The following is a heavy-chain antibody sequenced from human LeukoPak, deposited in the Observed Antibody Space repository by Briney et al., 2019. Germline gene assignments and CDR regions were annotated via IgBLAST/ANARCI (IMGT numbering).Heavy chain of an antibody. CDR3: ARALYYYDSSGYQY. CDR2: ISGSGGST. J-gene: IGHJ4*02. D-gene: IGHD3-22*01. Sequence: PGGSLRLSCAASGFTFSSYAMSWVRQAPGKGLEWVSAISGSGGSTYYADSVKGRFTISRDNAKNSLYLQMNSLRAEDTAVYYCARALYYYDSSGYQYWGQGTLVTVSS. V-gene: IGHV3-23*01. CDR1: GFTFSSYA.